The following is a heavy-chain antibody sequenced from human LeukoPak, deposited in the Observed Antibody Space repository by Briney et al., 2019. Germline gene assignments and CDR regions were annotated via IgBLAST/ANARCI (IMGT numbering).Heavy chain of an antibody. J-gene: IGHJ4*02. CDR3: ARGGDDSGLYFAY. CDR1: GYTFTGVY. D-gene: IGHD3-22*01. CDR2: INPQSGAT. V-gene: IGHV1-2*02. Sequence: GASVKVSCKAFGYTFTGVYIHWVRQAPGQGLEWMAWINPQSGATNYAQRFRGRVTMTRDVSISTAYMEVTSLTFDDTAVYYCARGGDDSGLYFAYWGQGTLVTVSS.